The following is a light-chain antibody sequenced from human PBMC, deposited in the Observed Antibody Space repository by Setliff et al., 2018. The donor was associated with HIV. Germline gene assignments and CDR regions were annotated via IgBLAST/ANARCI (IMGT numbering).Light chain of an antibody. CDR2: DVT. V-gene: IGLV2-11*01. CDR1: SSDVGAYNY. J-gene: IGLJ1*01. CDR3: CSYAGSYTYI. Sequence: SALAQPRSVSGSPGQSVTFSCTGSSSDVGAYNYVSWYQQHPGKAPKLMIYDVTKRPSGVPDRFSGSKSGNTASLTISGHQAEDEADYYCCSYAGSYTYIFGSGTKGTVL.